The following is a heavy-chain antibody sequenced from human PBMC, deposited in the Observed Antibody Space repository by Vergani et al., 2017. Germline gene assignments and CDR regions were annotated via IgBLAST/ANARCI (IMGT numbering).Heavy chain of an antibody. Sequence: EVQLVQSGADAKKPGESLKISCVGSGYTFSTHWIGWVRQTPEKGLEWMGIIYPGDSELRYHPSFEGHVTISADESINTAYLQWRSLKASDSGIYYCVRRRNSGRYPRGDFQYWGQGTLVIVSS. V-gene: IGHV5-51*01. CDR2: IYPGDSEL. CDR3: VRRRNSGRYPRGDFQY. D-gene: IGHD1-26*01. CDR1: GYTFSTHW. J-gene: IGHJ1*01.